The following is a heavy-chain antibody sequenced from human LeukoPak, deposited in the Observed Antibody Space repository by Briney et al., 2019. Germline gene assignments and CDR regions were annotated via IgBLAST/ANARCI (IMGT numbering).Heavy chain of an antibody. CDR2: IRYDGSNK. D-gene: IGHD6-13*01. V-gene: IGHV3-30*02. Sequence: GGSLRLSCAASGFTFSSYGMHWVRQAPGKGLEWVAFIRYDGSNKYYADSVKGRFTISRDNSKNTLYLQMNSLRAEDTAVYYCAKTKGRAIIAAAGIPHGYWGQGTLVTVSS. CDR3: AKTKGRAIIAAAGIPHGY. J-gene: IGHJ4*02. CDR1: GFTFSSYG.